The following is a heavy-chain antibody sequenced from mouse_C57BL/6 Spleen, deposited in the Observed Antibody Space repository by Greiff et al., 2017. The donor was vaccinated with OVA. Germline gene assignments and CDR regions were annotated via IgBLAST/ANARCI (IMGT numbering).Heavy chain of an antibody. D-gene: IGHD2-3*01. CDR3: AIDDFAY. CDR1: GYTFTSYW. J-gene: IGHJ3*01. V-gene: IGHV1-74*01. CDR2: IHPSDSDT. Sequence: QVHVKQPGAELVKPGASVKVSCKASGYTFTSYWMHWVKQRPGQGLEWIGRIHPSDSDTNYNQKFKGKATLTVDKSSSTAYMQLSSLTSEDSAVYYCAIDDFAYWGQGTLVTVSA.